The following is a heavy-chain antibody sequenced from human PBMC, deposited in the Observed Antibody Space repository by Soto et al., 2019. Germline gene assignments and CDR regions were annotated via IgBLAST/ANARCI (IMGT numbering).Heavy chain of an antibody. CDR1: GFTLSSYW. D-gene: IGHD1-26*01. V-gene: IGHV3-74*01. CDR3: ARGLPRQSYYTLGY. Sequence: EVQLVESGGSLVQPGGSLRLSCAASGFTLSSYWMHWVRQAPGKGLVWVSRINSDGSRTNYADSVKGRFTISRDNAKNTLFLQMNSLRAEDTALYFCARGLPRQSYYTLGYWGQGTVVTVSS. J-gene: IGHJ4*02. CDR2: INSDGSRT.